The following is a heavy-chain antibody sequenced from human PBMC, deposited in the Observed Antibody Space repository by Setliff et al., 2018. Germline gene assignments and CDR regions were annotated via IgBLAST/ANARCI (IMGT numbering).Heavy chain of an antibody. CDR3: ARDNYYDSTQDAFDI. J-gene: IGHJ3*02. CDR1: GYTFTSYG. V-gene: IGHV1-18*01. CDR2: ISAYNGNT. Sequence: GASVKVSCKASGYTFTSYGISWVRQAPGQGLEWMGWISAYNGNTNYAQKLQGRVTMTTDTSTSTAYMELRSLRSDDTAVYYCARDNYYDSTQDAFDIWGQGTMVTVSS. D-gene: IGHD3-22*01.